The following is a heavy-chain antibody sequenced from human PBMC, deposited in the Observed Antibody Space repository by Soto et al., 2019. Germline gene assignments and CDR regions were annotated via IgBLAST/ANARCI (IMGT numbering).Heavy chain of an antibody. J-gene: IGHJ6*02. Sequence: GGSLRLSCAASGFTFSSYGMHWVRQAPGKGLEWVAIISYNASNKSYADSVRGRFTISRDNSKSTLYLQMNSLRTEDTAVYKCAKDLRTTISDYGMDVWGQGTTVTVSS. CDR3: AKDLRTTISDYGMDV. CDR1: GFTFSSYG. CDR2: ISYNASNK. V-gene: IGHV3-30*18.